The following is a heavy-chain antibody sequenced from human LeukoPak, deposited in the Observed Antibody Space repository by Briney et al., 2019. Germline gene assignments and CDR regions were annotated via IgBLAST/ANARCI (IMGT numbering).Heavy chain of an antibody. CDR2: IKHDGSEK. CDR1: GFIFSTYA. V-gene: IGHV3-7*03. CDR3: ATDRGWRTSGYYLYYFEY. D-gene: IGHD3-3*01. J-gene: IGHJ4*02. Sequence: GGSLRLSCEASGFIFSTYAMSWVRQAPGKGLEWVASIKHDGSEKYYVDSVRGRFTISRDNTKNLLYLQMSSLRAEDTAVYYCATDRGWRTSGYYLYYFEYWGQGTLVTFSS.